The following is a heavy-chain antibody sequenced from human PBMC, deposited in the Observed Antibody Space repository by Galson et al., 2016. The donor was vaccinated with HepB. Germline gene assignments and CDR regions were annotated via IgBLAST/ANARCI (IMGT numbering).Heavy chain of an antibody. D-gene: IGHD6-19*01. CDR1: GLTFRTYT. CDR2: ISGGSSYL. Sequence: SLRLSCAASGLTFRTYTLNWVRQAPGKGLEWISSISGGSSYLCYADSVKGRFTISRDNAKNSLYLKMNSLRAEDTAVYYCATRSSGWYYFDYWGQGTLVTVSS. CDR3: ATRSSGWYYFDY. J-gene: IGHJ4*02. V-gene: IGHV3-21*01.